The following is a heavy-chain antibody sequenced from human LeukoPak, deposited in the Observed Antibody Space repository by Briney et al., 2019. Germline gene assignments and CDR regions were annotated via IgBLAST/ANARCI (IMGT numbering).Heavy chain of an antibody. J-gene: IGHJ6*03. V-gene: IGHV4-59*12. CDR1: GGSFSGYY. CDR2: IYYSGST. CDR3: ARGQAPFSYYYYYMDV. Sequence: SETLSLTCAVYGGSFSGYYWSWIRQPPGEGLEWIGYIYYSGSTNYNPSLKSRVTISVDTSKNQFSLKLSSVTAADTAVYYCARGQAPFSYYYYYMDVWGKGTTVTISS. D-gene: IGHD3-10*01.